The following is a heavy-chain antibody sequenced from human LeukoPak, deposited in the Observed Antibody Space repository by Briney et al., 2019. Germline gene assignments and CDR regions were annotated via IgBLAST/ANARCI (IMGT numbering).Heavy chain of an antibody. D-gene: IGHD6-13*01. CDR3: ARHAGGIAAAGTRPFDY. J-gene: IGHJ4*02. CDR2: IYYNGNT. V-gene: IGHV4-39*01. Sequence: SETLSLTCTVSGDSITSGTYYWGWIRQPPGKGLEWIGSIYYNGNTYYNPSLKSRVTISVDTSKNQFPLKLSSVTAADTAVYYCARHAGGIAAAGTRPFDYWGQGTLDTVSS. CDR1: GDSITSGTYY.